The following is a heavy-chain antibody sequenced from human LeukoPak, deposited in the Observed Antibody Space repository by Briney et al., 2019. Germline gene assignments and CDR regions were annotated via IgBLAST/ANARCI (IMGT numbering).Heavy chain of an antibody. V-gene: IGHV1-46*01. CDR2: INPSGGST. CDR3: AKEYYYDSSGHGSVDY. Sequence: ASVKVSCKASGYTFTSYYMHRVRQAPGQGLEWMGIINPSGGSTSYAQKFQGRVTMTRDTSTSTVYMELSSLRSEDTAVYYCAKEYYYDSSGHGSVDYWGQGTLVTVSS. J-gene: IGHJ4*02. CDR1: GYTFTSYY. D-gene: IGHD3-22*01.